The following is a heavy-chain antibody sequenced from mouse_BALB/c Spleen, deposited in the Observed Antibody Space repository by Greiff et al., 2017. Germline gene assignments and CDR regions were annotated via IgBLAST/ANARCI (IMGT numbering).Heavy chain of an antibody. Sequence: VQVVESGPGLVAPSQSLSITCTVSGFSLTGYGVNWVRQPPGKGLEWLGMIWGDGSTDYNSALKSRLSISKDNSKSQVFLKMNSLQTDDTARYYCAREDYYGSPWFAYWGQGTLVTVSA. CDR1: GFSLTGYG. D-gene: IGHD1-1*01. J-gene: IGHJ3*01. CDR3: AREDYYGSPWFAY. V-gene: IGHV2-6-7*01. CDR2: IWGDGST.